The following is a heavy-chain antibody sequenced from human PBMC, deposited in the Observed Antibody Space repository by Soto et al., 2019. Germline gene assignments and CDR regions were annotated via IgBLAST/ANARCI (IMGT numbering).Heavy chain of an antibody. CDR2: ISSDGSST. CDR1: GFTLSYYW. D-gene: IGHD2-2*01. Sequence: EVQLVESGGGLVQPGGSLRLSCAASGFTLSYYWMHRARQAPGKGLVWVSRISSDGSSTNYADSVKGRFTISRDNAKNTLHLQMNSLRAEDTAVYYCARVPYCSSSSCYSYFDSWGQGTLVTVSS. CDR3: ARVPYCSSSSCYSYFDS. J-gene: IGHJ4*02. V-gene: IGHV3-74*01.